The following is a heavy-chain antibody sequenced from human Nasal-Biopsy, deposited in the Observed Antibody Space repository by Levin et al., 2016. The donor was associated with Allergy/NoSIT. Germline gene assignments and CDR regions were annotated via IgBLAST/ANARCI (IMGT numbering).Heavy chain of an antibody. V-gene: IGHV1-69*13. CDR3: ARDHPGNTALET. CDR1: GGIFNTYG. Sequence: SVKVSCKSSGGIFNTYGINWVRQAPGQGLEWVGGIIPMFRRAHYAQKFQGRVTITADESTSTVSIELSTLTSADTAVYYCARDHPGNTALETWGQGSLVTVSS. D-gene: IGHD5-18*01. J-gene: IGHJ4*02. CDR2: IIPMFRRA.